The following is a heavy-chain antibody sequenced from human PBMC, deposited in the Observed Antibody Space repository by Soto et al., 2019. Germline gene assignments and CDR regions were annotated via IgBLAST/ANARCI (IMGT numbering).Heavy chain of an antibody. V-gene: IGHV3-23*01. J-gene: IGHJ4*02. CDR3: AKRPLTAAGFDY. CDR1: GFTFSNYA. Sequence: EVPLLESGGGLVQPGGSLRLSCAASGFTFSNYAMTWVRQAPGKGLEWVSVITGSGGGTYFVDSVKGRSTISRDNSMNTVYLQMTRLTAEDTAVYYCAKRPLTAAGFDYWGQGTLVNVSS. CDR2: ITGSGGGT. D-gene: IGHD6-13*01.